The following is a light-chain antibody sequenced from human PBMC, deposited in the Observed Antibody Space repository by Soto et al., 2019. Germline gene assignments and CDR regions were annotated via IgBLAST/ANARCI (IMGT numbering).Light chain of an antibody. V-gene: IGKV3-15*01. CDR3: QHYNYWPFT. J-gene: IGKJ3*01. CDR2: GAS. Sequence: EIVMTHSPASLSVSPCERATLSFRANQSISTYLAWYQQKPGQAPRLLIYGASTRATGIPVRFSGSGSGTEFTLTISSLQSEDFAVYYCQHYNYWPFTFGPGTKVDI. CDR1: QSISTY.